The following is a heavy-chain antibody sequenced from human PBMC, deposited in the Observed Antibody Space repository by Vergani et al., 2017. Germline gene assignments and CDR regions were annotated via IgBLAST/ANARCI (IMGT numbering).Heavy chain of an antibody. CDR3: ARDGLGYCSGGSCSNWFDP. CDR1: GGSISSYY. V-gene: IGHV4-59*01. J-gene: IGHJ5*02. D-gene: IGHD2-15*01. CDR2: IYYSGST. Sequence: QVQLQESGPGLVKPSENLSLNCPVSGGSISSYYWSWHRQPPGKGLEWIGYIYYSGSTNYNPSLKSLVTISVDTSKNQFSLKLSSVTAADTAVYYCARDGLGYCSGGSCSNWFDPGGQGTRVTVSS.